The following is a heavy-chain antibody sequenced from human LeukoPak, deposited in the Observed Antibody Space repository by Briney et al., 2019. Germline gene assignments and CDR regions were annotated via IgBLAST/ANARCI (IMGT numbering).Heavy chain of an antibody. V-gene: IGHV3-23*01. D-gene: IGHD6-13*01. Sequence: PGGSLRLSCAASGFTFSSYGMSWVRQAPGKGLEWVSAISGSGGSTYYADSVKGRFTISRDNAKNSLYLQMNSLRAEDTAVYYCARGGPSYSSSWSDWGQGTLVTVSS. J-gene: IGHJ4*02. CDR3: ARGGPSYSSSWSD. CDR2: ISGSGGST. CDR1: GFTFSSYG.